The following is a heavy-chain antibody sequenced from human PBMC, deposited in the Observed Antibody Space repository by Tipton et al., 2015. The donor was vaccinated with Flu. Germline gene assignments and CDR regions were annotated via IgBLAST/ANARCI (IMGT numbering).Heavy chain of an antibody. CDR2: IYTSGST. V-gene: IGHV4-61*02. D-gene: IGHD3-10*01. J-gene: IGHJ5*02. Sequence: TLSLTCTVSGGSISSGSYYWSWIRQPAGKGLEWIGRIYTSGSTNYNPSLKSRVTISVDTSKNQFSPKLSSVTAADTAVYYCARDLFGEKDWFDPWGQGTLVTVSS. CDR1: GGSISSGSYY. CDR3: ARDLFGEKDWFDP.